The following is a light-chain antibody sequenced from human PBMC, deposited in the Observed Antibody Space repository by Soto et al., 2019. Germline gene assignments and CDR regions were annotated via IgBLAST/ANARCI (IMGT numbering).Light chain of an antibody. CDR2: GVS. CDR3: QQYNNLPPWT. J-gene: IGKJ1*01. V-gene: IGKV3-15*01. CDR1: QSVGSN. Sequence: EILMTQSPDTVSVSPGERVTLSCRASQSVGSNLAWYQQKPGQPPRLLMYGVSTRATGIPARFSGSGAGTDFTLTIRSRQSEDIAVYACQQYNNLPPWTFGQGTKVELK.